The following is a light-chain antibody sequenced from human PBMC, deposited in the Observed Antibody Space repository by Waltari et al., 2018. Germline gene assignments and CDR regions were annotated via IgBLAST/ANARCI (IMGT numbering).Light chain of an antibody. CDR3: QQRSNWPGT. J-gene: IGKJ1*01. V-gene: IGKV3-11*01. CDR1: QSVRNY. CDR2: DVS. Sequence: EIVLTQSPATLSLSPGVGATLSCRASQSVRNYLAWYQQKLGQPPRLLIYDVSKRATGIPARFSGSGSDTDFTLTISSLEPEDFAVYYCQQRSNWPGTFGQGTKVEIK.